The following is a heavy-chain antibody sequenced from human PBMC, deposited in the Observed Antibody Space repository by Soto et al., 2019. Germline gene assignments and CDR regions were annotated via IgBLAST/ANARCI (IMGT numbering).Heavy chain of an antibody. CDR3: ARQGGQWLPTGGDYYYYYGMDV. CDR1: GYSFTSYW. CDR2: IYPGDSDT. V-gene: IGHV5-51*01. J-gene: IGHJ6*02. Sequence: GESLKISCRGSGYSFTSYWIGWVRQMPGKGLEWMGIIYPGDSDTRYSPSFQGQVTISADKSINTAYLQWSSLKASDTAMYYCARQGGQWLPTGGDYYYYYGMDVWGQGTTVTVSS. D-gene: IGHD6-19*01.